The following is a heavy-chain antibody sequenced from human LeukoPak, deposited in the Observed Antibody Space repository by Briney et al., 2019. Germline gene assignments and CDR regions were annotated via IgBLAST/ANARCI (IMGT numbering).Heavy chain of an antibody. Sequence: SETLSLTCTVSGGSISSSSYYWGWIRQPPGKGLEWIGSIYYSGNTYYNPSLNSRVTISVDTSKNQFSLRLSSVTAADTAVYYCARRLTGTTLVEYYFDYWGQGNLVTVSS. CDR2: IYYSGNT. CDR3: ARRLTGTTLVEYYFDY. CDR1: GGSISSSSYY. D-gene: IGHD1-7*01. J-gene: IGHJ4*02. V-gene: IGHV4-39*01.